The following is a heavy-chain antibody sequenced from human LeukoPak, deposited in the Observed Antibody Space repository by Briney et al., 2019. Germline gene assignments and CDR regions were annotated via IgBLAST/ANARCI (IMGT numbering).Heavy chain of an antibody. CDR1: GFTFSSYA. CDR2: ISGSGGST. V-gene: IGHV3-23*01. J-gene: IGHJ4*02. Sequence: GGSLRLSCAASGFTFSSYAMSWVRQAPGKGLEWVSAISGSGGSTYYADSVKGQFTISRDNSKNTLYLQMNSLRAEDTAVYYCAKVWDGYNLRDYWGQGTLVTVSS. CDR3: AKVWDGYNLRDY. D-gene: IGHD5-24*01.